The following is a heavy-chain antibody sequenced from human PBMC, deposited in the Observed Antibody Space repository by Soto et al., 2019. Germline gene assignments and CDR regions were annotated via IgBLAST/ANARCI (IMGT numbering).Heavy chain of an antibody. Sequence: RQLVQSGPEGKKPGTPVKVPCKAPGFTFTSSAMQGVRQARGQRREGIGWLVVGSGNTNNAQKFQERVTITRDMSTSTAYMELSRLRSEDTAVYYCAVSYTVWFFDYWGQGTLVTVSS. J-gene: IGHJ4*02. CDR1: GFTFTSSA. V-gene: IGHV1-58*02. D-gene: IGHD3-16*01. CDR2: LVVGSGNT. CDR3: AVSYTVWFFDY.